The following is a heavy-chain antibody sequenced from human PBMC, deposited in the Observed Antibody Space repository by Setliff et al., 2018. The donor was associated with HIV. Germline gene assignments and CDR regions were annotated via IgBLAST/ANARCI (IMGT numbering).Heavy chain of an antibody. J-gene: IGHJ5*01. Sequence: PSETLSLTCIVSGGSIDSGNYDWNWVRQPGGKGLEWIGRIYTRGSTKYSPTFESRVTMSLDTSKNQFSLNLRSVTAADTALYYCVRSGCNGNICYDSRGWLDSWGKGTQVTVSS. D-gene: IGHD5-12*01. CDR3: VRSGCNGNICYDSRGWLDS. CDR2: IYTRGST. V-gene: IGHV4-61*02. CDR1: GGSIDSGNYD.